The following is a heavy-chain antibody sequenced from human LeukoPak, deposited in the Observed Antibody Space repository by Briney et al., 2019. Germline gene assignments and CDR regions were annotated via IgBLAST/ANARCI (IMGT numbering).Heavy chain of an antibody. CDR3: ASSYYYVFDY. D-gene: IGHD3-10*02. V-gene: IGHV4-31*01. J-gene: IGHJ4*02. CDR1: RGSLSNDDYY. CDR2: IYYSGST. Sequence: SEALSLTCMGSRGSLSNDDYYWSWTRQHPGKGLEWIGYIYYSGSTYYNPSLKSQVTISVDTSKNQFSLKLSSVTAADTAVYYCASSYYYVFDYWGQGTLVTVSS.